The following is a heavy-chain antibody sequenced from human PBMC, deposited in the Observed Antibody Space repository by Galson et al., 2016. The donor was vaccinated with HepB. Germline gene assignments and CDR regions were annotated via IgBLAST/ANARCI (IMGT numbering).Heavy chain of an antibody. Sequence: DSVISSNWWNWVRQPPGKGLEWIGEIFHSGGPNYNPSLKSRVTISLDKSNNHISLRLSSVTAADTAVYYCTRARRYCAAAYGGNSGRDEFWGQGTLVTVSS. CDR3: TRARRYCAAAYGGNSGRDEF. CDR2: IFHSGGP. D-gene: IGHD4-23*01. J-gene: IGHJ4*02. V-gene: IGHV4-4*02. CDR1: DSVISSNW.